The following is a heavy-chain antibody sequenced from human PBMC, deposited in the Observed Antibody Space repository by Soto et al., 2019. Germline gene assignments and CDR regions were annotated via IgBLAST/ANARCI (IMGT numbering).Heavy chain of an antibody. D-gene: IGHD6-19*01. CDR3: AREAPSGWADY. V-gene: IGHV3-21*01. CDR2: ISSSSSYI. J-gene: IGHJ4*02. Sequence: GGSLRLSCAASGFTFSSYSMNWVRQAPGKGLEWVSSISSSSSYIYYADSVKGRFTISRDNAKNSLYLQMNSLRAEDTAVYYCAREAPSGWADYWGQGTLVTVSS. CDR1: GFTFSSYS.